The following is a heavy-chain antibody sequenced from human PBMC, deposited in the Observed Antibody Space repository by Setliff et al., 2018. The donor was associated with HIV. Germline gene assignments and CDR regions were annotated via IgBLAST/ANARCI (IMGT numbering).Heavy chain of an antibody. CDR2: ISSSSSYI. CDR1: GFTFSSFS. CDR3: ARVAPDI. J-gene: IGHJ3*02. Sequence: GSLRLSCAASGFTFSSFSMNWVRQAPGKGLEWASSISSSSSYIYYADSVKGRFTISRDNAKNSLYLQMNSLRAEDTAVYYCARVAPDIWGQGTMVTASS. V-gene: IGHV3-21*01.